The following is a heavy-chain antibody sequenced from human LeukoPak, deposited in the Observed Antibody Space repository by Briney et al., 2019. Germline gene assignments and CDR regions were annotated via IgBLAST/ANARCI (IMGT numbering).Heavy chain of an antibody. CDR1: GGTFSSYA. CDR2: IIPILGIA. V-gene: IGHV1-69*04. J-gene: IGHJ5*02. Sequence: ASVKVSCKASGGTFSSYAISWVRQAPGQGLEWMGRIIPILGIANYAQKFQGRVTITADKSTSTAYMELSSLRSEDTAVYYCARDRAPIYGDYEDPWGQGTLVTVSS. D-gene: IGHD4-17*01. CDR3: ARDRAPIYGDYEDP.